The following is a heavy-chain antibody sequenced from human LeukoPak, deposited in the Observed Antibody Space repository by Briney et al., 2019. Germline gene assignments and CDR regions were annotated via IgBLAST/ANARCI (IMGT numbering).Heavy chain of an antibody. CDR2: INPNSGGT. V-gene: IGHV1-2*02. CDR3: ARSYYDFWSGYY. J-gene: IGHJ4*02. Sequence: GASVKVSCKASGYTFTGYYMHWVRQAPGRGLEWVGWINPNSGGTNYAQKLQGRVTMTRDTSICTAYVELSRPRSDVTAVYYCARSYYDFWSGYYWGQGTLVTVSS. CDR1: GYTFTGYY. D-gene: IGHD3-3*01.